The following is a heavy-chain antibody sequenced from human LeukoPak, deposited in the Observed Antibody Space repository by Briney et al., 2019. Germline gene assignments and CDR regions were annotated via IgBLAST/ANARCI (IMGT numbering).Heavy chain of an antibody. V-gene: IGHV4-31*03. CDR3: ARDQGYSYGFDY. CDR1: GGSISSGGYY. J-gene: IGHJ4*02. D-gene: IGHD5-18*01. CDR2: IYYSGST. Sequence: TSETLSLTCTVSGGSISSGGYYWSWIRQHRGKGLEWIEYIYYSGSTYYNPSLKSRVTISVDTSKNQFSLKLSSVTAADTAVYYCARDQGYSYGFDYWGQGTPVTVSS.